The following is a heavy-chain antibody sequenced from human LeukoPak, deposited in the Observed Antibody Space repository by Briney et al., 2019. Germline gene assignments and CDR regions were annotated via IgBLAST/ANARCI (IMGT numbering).Heavy chain of an antibody. CDR1: GYTFTSYA. CDR2: INTNTGNP. J-gene: IGHJ6*02. CDR3: ARPGIAAYYYYGMDV. Sequence: GASVKVSCKASGYTFTSYAMNWVRQAPGQGLEWMGWINTNTGNPTYAQGFTGRFVFSLDTSVSTAYLQISSLKAEDTAVYYCARPGIAAYYYYGMDVWGQGTTVTVSS. V-gene: IGHV7-4-1*02. D-gene: IGHD6-13*01.